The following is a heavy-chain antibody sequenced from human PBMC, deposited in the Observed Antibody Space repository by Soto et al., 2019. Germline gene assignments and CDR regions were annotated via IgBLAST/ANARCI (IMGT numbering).Heavy chain of an antibody. CDR1: GFTFSNYG. V-gene: IGHV3-30*03. CDR3: ARVGFSGSSTYYYYYGMDV. J-gene: IGHJ6*02. CDR2: ISYDGSNK. Sequence: QVQLVEAGGGVVQPGRSLRLSCAASGFTFSNYGMHWVRQAPGKGLEWGAVISYDGSNKYHADSEKGRFTISRDNSKNTLYLQRNSLRAEDTAVYYCARVGFSGSSTYYYYYGMDVCRQGATVSVSS. D-gene: IGHD1-26*01.